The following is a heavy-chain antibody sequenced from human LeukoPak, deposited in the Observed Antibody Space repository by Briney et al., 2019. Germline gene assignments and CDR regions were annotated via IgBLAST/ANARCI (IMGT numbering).Heavy chain of an antibody. J-gene: IGHJ4*02. D-gene: IGHD2/OR15-2a*01. V-gene: IGHV3-48*02. CDR2: ISSSISTV. CDR1: GFTFSRYS. CDR3: ARESSSMASLSFVY. Sequence: GGSLRLSCAASGFTFSRYSMNWVRQAPGKGLEWISYISSSISTVFYADSVKGRFTISRDNAKNSLYLQMNSLRDEDTAVYYCARESSSMASLSFVYWGEGTLVTVSP.